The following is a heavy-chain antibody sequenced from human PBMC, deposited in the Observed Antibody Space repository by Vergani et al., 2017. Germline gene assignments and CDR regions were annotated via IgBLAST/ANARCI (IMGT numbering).Heavy chain of an antibody. CDR3: AKGSRGYTGYFFDY. J-gene: IGHJ4*02. CDR1: GSTFSSYA. CDR2: VSGSSATP. Sequence: EVQLVESGGGLVQPGGSLRLSCAASGSTFSSYAMNWVRQAPGKGLEWVSSVSGSSATPYYADSVKGRFIISRDNSKNTLHLQMNSLRADDTAVYYYAKGSRGYTGYFFDYWGQGTLATVSS. D-gene: IGHD5-12*01. V-gene: IGHV3-23*04.